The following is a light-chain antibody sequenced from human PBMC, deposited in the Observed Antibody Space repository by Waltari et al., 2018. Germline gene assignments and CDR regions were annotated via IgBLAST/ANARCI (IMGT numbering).Light chain of an antibody. CDR3: QQRGNSPTT. CDR1: QSVARY. V-gene: IGKV3-11*01. Sequence: ELVLTQSPATLSLSRGERATLSCRASQSVARYLAWYQQKPGQAPRLLIYDASNRATGIPARFSGSGSGTDFTLTISGLEADDFAVYFCQQRGNSPTTFGQGTRLEI. J-gene: IGKJ5*01. CDR2: DAS.